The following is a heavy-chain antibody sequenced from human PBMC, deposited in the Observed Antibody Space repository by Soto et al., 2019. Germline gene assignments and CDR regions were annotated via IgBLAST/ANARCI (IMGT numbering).Heavy chain of an antibody. Sequence: GGSMRLYRSAYDFTSRSYCLRWFRQAPGKGMEWVANIKQDGSEKYYVDSVKGRFTISRDNAKNSLYLQMNSLRAEDTAVYYCARDIASTTIPNYWGQGT. V-gene: IGHV3-7*04. CDR2: IKQDGSEK. CDR3: ARDIASTTIPNY. J-gene: IGHJ4*02. CDR1: DFTSRSYC. D-gene: IGHD4-17*01.